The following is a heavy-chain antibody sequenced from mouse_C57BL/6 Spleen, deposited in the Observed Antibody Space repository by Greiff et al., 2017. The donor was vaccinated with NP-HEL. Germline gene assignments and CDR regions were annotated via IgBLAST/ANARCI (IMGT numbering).Heavy chain of an antibody. CDR1: GYTFTDYN. J-gene: IGHJ3*01. V-gene: IGHV1-22*01. D-gene: IGHD2-2*01. Sequence: VQLKQSGPELVKPGASVKMSCKASGYTFTDYNMHWVKQSHGKSLEWIGYINPNNGGTSYNQKFKGQATLTVNKSSSTAYMELRSLTSEDSSVNYCARYTMVTTRFAYWGQGTLVTVSA. CDR2: INPNNGGT. CDR3: ARYTMVTTRFAY.